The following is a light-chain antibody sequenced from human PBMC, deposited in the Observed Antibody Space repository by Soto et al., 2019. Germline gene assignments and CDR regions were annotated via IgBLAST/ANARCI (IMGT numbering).Light chain of an antibody. CDR1: QSVASY. Sequence: EVMLTQSPATLSLSPGERATLSCRASQSVASYLAWYQQKPGQAPRLLIYDASNRATGIPARFSGSGSGTHFTLTISSSEPEDSAVYYCQKSGDFGQFTRLEIK. V-gene: IGKV3-11*01. CDR2: DAS. CDR3: QKSGD. J-gene: IGKJ5*01.